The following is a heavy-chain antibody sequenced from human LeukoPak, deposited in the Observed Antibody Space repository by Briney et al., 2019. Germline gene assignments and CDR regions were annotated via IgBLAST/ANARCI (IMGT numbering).Heavy chain of an antibody. CDR1: GFTFSSYA. CDR2: ISGSGGST. CDR3: AKVGAYDSSGYSAY. D-gene: IGHD3-22*01. J-gene: IGHJ4*02. V-gene: IGHV3-23*01. Sequence: GGSLRLSCAASGFTFSSYAMSWVRQAPGKGLEWVSAISGSGGSTYYADSVKGRFTISRDNSKNTLYLQMNSLRAEDTAVYYCAKVGAYDSSGYSAYWGQGTLVTVSS.